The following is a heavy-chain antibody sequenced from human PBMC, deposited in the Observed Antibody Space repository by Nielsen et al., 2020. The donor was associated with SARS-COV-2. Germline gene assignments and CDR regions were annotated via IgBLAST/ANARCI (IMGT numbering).Heavy chain of an antibody. J-gene: IGHJ4*02. CDR3: ASRYSSGRGSGDY. D-gene: IGHD6-19*01. V-gene: IGHV4-39*01. CDR2: IYYSGST. CDR1: GGSISSSSYY. Sequence: SETLSLTCTVSGGSISSSSYYWGWIRQPPGKGLEWIGSIYYSGSTYYNPSLESRVTISVDTSKNQFSLKLSSVTAADTAVYYCASRYSSGRGSGDYWGQGTLVTVSS.